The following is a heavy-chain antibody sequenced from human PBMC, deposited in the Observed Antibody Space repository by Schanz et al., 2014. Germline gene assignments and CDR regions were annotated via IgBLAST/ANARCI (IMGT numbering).Heavy chain of an antibody. V-gene: IGHV4-59*01. CDR3: AKDRVPYY. CDR1: GASISGSY. CDR2: IHYTGST. Sequence: QVQLQQWGAGLLKASETLSLTCTVSGASISGSYWSWNRQPPGKGLEWIGSIHYTGSTNYSPSLKSRVTISLDTTNNRFSLKLSSVTAADTAVYYCAKDRVPYYWAQGTLVTVSS. J-gene: IGHJ4*02.